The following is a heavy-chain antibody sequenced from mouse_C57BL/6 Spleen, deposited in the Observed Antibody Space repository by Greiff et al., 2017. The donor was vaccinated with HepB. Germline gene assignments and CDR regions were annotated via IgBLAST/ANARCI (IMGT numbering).Heavy chain of an antibody. CDR3: TRFYYGSSYDFDY. V-gene: IGHV1-15*01. CDR1: GYTFTDYE. J-gene: IGHJ2*01. CDR2: IDPETGGT. D-gene: IGHD1-1*01. Sequence: ESGAELVRPGASVTLSCKASGYTFTDYEMHWVKQTPVHGLEWIGAIDPETGGTAYNQKFKGKAILTADKSSSTAYMELRSLTSEDSAVYYCTRFYYGSSYDFDYWGQGTTLTVSS.